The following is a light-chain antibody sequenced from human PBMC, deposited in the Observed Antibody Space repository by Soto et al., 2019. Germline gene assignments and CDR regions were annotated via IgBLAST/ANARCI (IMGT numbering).Light chain of an antibody. CDR3: QQYGSSPLT. J-gene: IGKJ4*01. CDR1: QSVSSSY. Sequence: EIVLTQSPGTLSLSPGERATLSCRASQSVSSSYLAWYQQKPGQAPRLIIYGAYSRETGIPDRFSGSGAGTEFTLTISRLEPEDFAVYYCQQYGSSPLTFGGGTKVDIK. CDR2: GAY. V-gene: IGKV3-20*01.